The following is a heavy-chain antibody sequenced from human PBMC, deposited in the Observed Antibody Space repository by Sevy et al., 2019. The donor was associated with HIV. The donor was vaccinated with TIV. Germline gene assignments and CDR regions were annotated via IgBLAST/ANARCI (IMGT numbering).Heavy chain of an antibody. CDR3: ARGGIAAADPTYYYYYGMDV. D-gene: IGHD6-13*01. CDR1: GFTFSDYY. CDR2: ISSSGSTI. V-gene: IGHV3-11*01. Sequence: GGSLRLSCAASGFTFSDYYMSWIRQAPGKGLEWVSYISSSGSTIYYADSVKGRFTISRDNAKNSLYLQMNSLRAEDTAVYYCARGGIAAADPTYYYYYGMDVWGQGTTDTVSS. J-gene: IGHJ6*02.